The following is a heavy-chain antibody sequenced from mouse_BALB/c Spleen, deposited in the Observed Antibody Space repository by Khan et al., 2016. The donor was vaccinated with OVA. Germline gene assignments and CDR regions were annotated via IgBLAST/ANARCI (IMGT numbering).Heavy chain of an antibody. CDR2: ILPGRGNI. Sequence: QVQLQQSGAELMKPGASVKISCKTTGYTFSNYWIEWIKQRPGHGLEWIGEILPGRGNINYNEKFKGKATFTADTSSNIAYMQLNSLTSEDSAVYYCARGAGTTYGIDYWGQGTSVTVSS. V-gene: IGHV1-9*01. CDR1: GYTFSNYW. CDR3: ARGAGTTYGIDY. D-gene: IGHD4-1*01. J-gene: IGHJ4*01.